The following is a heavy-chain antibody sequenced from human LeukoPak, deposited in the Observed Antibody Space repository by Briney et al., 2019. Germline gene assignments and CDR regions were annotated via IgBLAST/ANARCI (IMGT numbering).Heavy chain of an antibody. CDR1: GDSISRGGYY. Sequence: SETLSLTCTASGDSISRGGYYWGWVRQHPGKGLEWIGYISYSGSTYSNPSLKSRVTISVDTSKNQFSLKVSSVTAADTAVYYCARAGDGDYVPEYYSYYMDVWGKGTTVTVSS. J-gene: IGHJ6*03. D-gene: IGHD4-17*01. CDR3: ARAGDGDYVPEYYSYYMDV. V-gene: IGHV4-31*03. CDR2: ISYSGST.